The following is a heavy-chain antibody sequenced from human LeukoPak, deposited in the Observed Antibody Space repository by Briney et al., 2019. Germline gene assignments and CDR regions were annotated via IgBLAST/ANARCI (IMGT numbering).Heavy chain of an antibody. D-gene: IGHD3/OR15-3a*01. CDR2: INHSRST. CDR3: ARGLISLETYYYYMDV. Sequence: SETLSLTCAVYVGSFCGYYWSWIREPPGQGRGGVGEINHSRSTNNNPSLKSRVTISVYTSKHQFSLKLSSVVAADTAVYYRARGLISLETYYYYMDVWGKGTTVTVSS. J-gene: IGHJ6*03. V-gene: IGHV4-34*01. CDR1: VGSFCGYY.